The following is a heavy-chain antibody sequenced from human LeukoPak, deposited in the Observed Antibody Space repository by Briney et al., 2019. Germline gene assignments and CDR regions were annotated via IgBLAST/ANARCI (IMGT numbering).Heavy chain of an antibody. Sequence: GGSLRLSCAASGFTYSDHSMNWVRQAPGKGLEWISYVGISSGNTKYADSVKGRFTISGDSAKNSVFLQMNSLRVEDTAVYYCARDHRYAFDNWGQGTLVTVSS. V-gene: IGHV3-48*04. CDR1: GFTYSDHS. J-gene: IGHJ4*02. CDR2: VGISSGNT. CDR3: ARDHRYAFDN. D-gene: IGHD5-12*01.